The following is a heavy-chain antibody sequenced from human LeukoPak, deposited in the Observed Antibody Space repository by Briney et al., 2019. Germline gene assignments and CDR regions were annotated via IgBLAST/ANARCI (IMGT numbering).Heavy chain of an antibody. D-gene: IGHD6-13*01. CDR1: GFTFSSYA. J-gene: IGHJ4*02. V-gene: IGHV3-23*01. Sequence: GGSLRLSCAASGFTFSSYAMSWVRQAPGKGLEWVSAISGSGGSTYYADSVKGRFTISRDNSKNTLYPQMNSLRAEDTAVYYCAKDREWQQLSDFDYWGQGTLVTVSS. CDR3: AKDREWQQLSDFDY. CDR2: ISGSGGST.